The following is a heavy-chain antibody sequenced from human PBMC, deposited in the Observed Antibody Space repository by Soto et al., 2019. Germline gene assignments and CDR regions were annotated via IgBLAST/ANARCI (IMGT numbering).Heavy chain of an antibody. V-gene: IGHV4-59*08. CDR2: IYYSGST. J-gene: IGHJ5*02. CDR3: ARRSSSSWGSLFGP. D-gene: IGHD6-6*01. Sequence: PSETLSLTCTVSGGSINDFYWSLIRQPPGKGLEWIGYIYYSGSTDYNPSLKGRVTISVDTSKNQLSLKLSSVTPTDTAVYYCARRSSSSWGSLFGPWCRGIMFTVSS. CDR1: GGSINDFY.